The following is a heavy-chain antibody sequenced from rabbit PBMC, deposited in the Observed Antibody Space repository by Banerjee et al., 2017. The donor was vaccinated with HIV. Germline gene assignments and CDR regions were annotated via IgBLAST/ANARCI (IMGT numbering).Heavy chain of an antibody. CDR3: ARSINTGYRGFNL. CDR2: IDPVFGST. J-gene: IGHJ4*01. V-gene: IGHV1S39*01. D-gene: IGHD7-1*01. Sequence: QEQLVESGGGLVQPGGSLKLSCKVSGFDFSSSGVSWVRQAPGKGLEWIGYIDPVFGSTYYASWVNGRFTISKTSSTTVTLQMTSLTVADTATYFCARSINTGYRGFNLWGPGTLVTVS. CDR1: GFDFSSSG.